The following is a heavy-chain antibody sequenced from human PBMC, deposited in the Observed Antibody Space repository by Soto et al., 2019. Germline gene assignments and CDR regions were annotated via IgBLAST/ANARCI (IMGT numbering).Heavy chain of an antibody. J-gene: IGHJ6*03. Sequence: SETLSLTCAVDGGSFSGYYCSRIRKPPGKGLEWIGEINHSGSTNYNPSLKSRVTISVDTSKNQFSLKLSSVTAADTAVYYCARRKSDILTGYFNYYYHMDVWGKGTTVTVSS. V-gene: IGHV4-34*01. D-gene: IGHD3-9*01. CDR2: INHSGST. CDR3: ARRKSDILTGYFNYYYHMDV. CDR1: GGSFSGYY.